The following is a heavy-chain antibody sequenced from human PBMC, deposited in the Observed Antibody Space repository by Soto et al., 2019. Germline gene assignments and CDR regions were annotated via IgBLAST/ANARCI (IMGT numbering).Heavy chain of an antibody. J-gene: IGHJ4*02. CDR3: ARGERWLQLPYFDY. CDR1: GFTFSSYS. CDR2: ISSSSSYI. Sequence: PGGSLRLSCAASGFTFSSYSMNWVRQAPGKGLEWVSSISSSSSYIYYADSVKGRFTISRDNAKNPLYLQMNSLRAEDTAVYYCARGERWLQLPYFDYWGQGTLVTVSS. V-gene: IGHV3-21*01. D-gene: IGHD5-12*01.